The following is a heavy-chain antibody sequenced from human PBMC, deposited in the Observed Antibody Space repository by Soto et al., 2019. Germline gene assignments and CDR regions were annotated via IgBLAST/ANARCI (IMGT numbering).Heavy chain of an antibody. CDR1: GGTFSSYT. CDR3: ARDRDDYGDYLLDY. D-gene: IGHD4-17*01. V-gene: IGHV1-69*04. J-gene: IGHJ4*02. CDR2: IIPILGIA. Sequence: SVKVSCKASGGTFSSYTISWVRQAPGQGLEWMGRIIPILGIANYAQKFQGRVTITADKSTSTAYMELSSLRSEDTAVYYCARDRDDYGDYLLDYWGQGTLVTVSS.